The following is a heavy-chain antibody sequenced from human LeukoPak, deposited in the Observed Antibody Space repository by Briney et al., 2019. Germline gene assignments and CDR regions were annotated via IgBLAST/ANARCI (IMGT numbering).Heavy chain of an antibody. CDR1: GFTLSSYE. CDR3: ARTPALSGSYYRGLDY. D-gene: IGHD1-26*01. Sequence: PGGSLRLSCAASGFTLSSYEMNWVRQAPGKGLEWVSYISSSGSTIYYADSVKGRFTISRDNAKNSLYLQMNSLRAEDTAVYYCARTPALSGSYYRGLDYWGQGTLVTVSS. V-gene: IGHV3-48*03. CDR2: ISSSGSTI. J-gene: IGHJ4*02.